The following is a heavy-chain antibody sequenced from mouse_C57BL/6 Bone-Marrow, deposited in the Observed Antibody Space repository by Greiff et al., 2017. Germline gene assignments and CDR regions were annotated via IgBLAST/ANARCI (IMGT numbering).Heavy chain of an antibody. CDR1: GYTFTSYD. Sequence: VKLVESGPELVKPGASVKLSCKASGYTFTSYDINWVKQRPGQGLEWIGWIYPRDGSTKYNEKFKGKATLTVDTSSSTAYMELHSLTSEDSAVYFCARVWFAYWGQGTLVTVSA. J-gene: IGHJ3*01. CDR2: IYPRDGST. CDR3: ARVWFAY. V-gene: IGHV1-85*01.